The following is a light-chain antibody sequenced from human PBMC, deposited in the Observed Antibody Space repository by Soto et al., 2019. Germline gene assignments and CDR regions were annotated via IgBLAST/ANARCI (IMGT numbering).Light chain of an antibody. CDR1: SSNIGAGYD. CDR2: GNS. CDR3: QSYDSSLRHVV. V-gene: IGLV1-40*01. J-gene: IGLJ2*01. Sequence: QSVLTQPPSVSGAPGQRVTISCTGSSSNIGAGYDVHWYQQLPGTAPKLLSYGNSNRPSGVPDRFSGSKSGTSASLAITGLQAEDEADYYCQSYDSSLRHVVFGGGTKVTVL.